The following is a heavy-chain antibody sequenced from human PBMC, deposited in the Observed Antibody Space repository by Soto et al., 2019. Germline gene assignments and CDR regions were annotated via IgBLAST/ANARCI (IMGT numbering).Heavy chain of an antibody. CDR2: INQDATRQ. D-gene: IGHD3-10*01. Sequence: GGSLRLSCAASGFSFSSYWMSWVRQAPGRGLEWVANINQDATRQSYVDSVEGRFSMSRDNSKKSLYLQMNSLRVEDTAVYYCAKVGLFDGNKPITFEFWGQGTLVTVSS. J-gene: IGHJ4*02. CDR3: AKVGLFDGNKPITFEF. CDR1: GFSFSSYW. V-gene: IGHV3-7*03.